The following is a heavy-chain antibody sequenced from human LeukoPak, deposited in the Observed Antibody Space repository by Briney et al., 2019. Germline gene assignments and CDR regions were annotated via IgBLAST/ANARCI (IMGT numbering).Heavy chain of an antibody. CDR1: GGSFSCYY. CDR2: VNHSGST. J-gene: IGHJ4*02. D-gene: IGHD1/OR15-1a*01. V-gene: IGHV4-34*01. CDR3: ARVNWNKKFDY. Sequence: SETLSLTCAVYGGSFSCYYWSWIRQPPGKGLEWIGEVNHSGSTNYNPSLKSRVTISVDTSKNQFSLKLSSVTAADTAVYYCARVNWNKKFDYWGQGTLVTVSS.